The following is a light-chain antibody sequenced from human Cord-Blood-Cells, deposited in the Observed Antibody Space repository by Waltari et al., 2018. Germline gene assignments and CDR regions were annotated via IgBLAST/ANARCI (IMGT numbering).Light chain of an antibody. CDR1: QSISSW. Sequence: DIQMTQSPSTLSAPVGDRVTITCRASQSISSWLAWYQQKPGKAPKLLIYKASSLESGVPSRFSGSGSGTEFTLTISSLQPDDFATYYCQQYNSYSQYSFGQGTKLEIK. J-gene: IGKJ2*03. CDR3: QQYNSYSQYS. CDR2: KAS. V-gene: IGKV1-5*03.